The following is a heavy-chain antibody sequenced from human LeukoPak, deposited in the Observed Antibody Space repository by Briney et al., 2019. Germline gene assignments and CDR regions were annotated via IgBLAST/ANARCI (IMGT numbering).Heavy chain of an antibody. Sequence: GGSLRLSCAASGFTVSSNYMSWVRQAPGKGLEWVSVIYSGGSTYYADSVKGRFTISRDNSKNTLYLQMNSLRAEDTAVYYCARVGGSYSFTFDYWGQGTLVTVSS. D-gene: IGHD1-26*01. CDR3: ARVGGSYSFTFDY. J-gene: IGHJ4*02. CDR1: GFTVSSNY. CDR2: IYSGGST. V-gene: IGHV3-53*01.